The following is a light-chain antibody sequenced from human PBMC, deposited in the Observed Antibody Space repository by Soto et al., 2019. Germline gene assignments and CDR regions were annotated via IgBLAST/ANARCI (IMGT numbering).Light chain of an antibody. CDR3: QQSYSTPFT. CDR2: AAC. Sequence: DIQMTQSPSSLSASVGDRVTITCRASQSISSYLNWYQQKPGKAPKLLIYAACSLQSGVPSRFSGSGSGTDFTLTISRLQPEDFATYYCQQSYSTPFTFGPGTKVDIK. CDR1: QSISSY. V-gene: IGKV1-39*01. J-gene: IGKJ3*01.